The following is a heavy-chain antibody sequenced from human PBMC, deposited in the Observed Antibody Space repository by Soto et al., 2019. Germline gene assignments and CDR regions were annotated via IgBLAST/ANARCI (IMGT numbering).Heavy chain of an antibody. CDR2: INHSGST. Sequence: PSETLSLTCAVYGGSFSGYYWSWIRQPPGKGLEWIGEINHSGSTNYNPSLKSRVTISVDTSKNQFSLKLSSVTAADTAVYYCARAAPRCGRGGSCSPGGDYGGEGPLFTVPS. CDR1: GGSFSGYY. D-gene: IGHD2-15*01. V-gene: IGHV4-34*01. J-gene: IGHJ4*02. CDR3: ARAAPRCGRGGSCSPGGDY.